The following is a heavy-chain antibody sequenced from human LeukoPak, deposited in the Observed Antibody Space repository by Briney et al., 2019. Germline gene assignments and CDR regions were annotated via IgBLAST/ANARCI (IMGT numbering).Heavy chain of an antibody. CDR1: RVTFSSSA. CDR3: AKGGPQFFDY. CDR2: ISGSGGST. Sequence: AGGSLRLSCAASRVTFSSSAMSWVRQAPGKGLEWVSTISGSGGSTYSTDSVKGRFTISRDNSKSTLYLQMNSLRVEDTAIYYCAKGGPQFFDYWGQGTLVTVSS. J-gene: IGHJ4*02. D-gene: IGHD5-24*01. V-gene: IGHV3-23*01.